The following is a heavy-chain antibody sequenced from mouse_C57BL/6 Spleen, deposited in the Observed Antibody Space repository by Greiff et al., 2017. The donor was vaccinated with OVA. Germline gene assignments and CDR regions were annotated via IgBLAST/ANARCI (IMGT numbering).Heavy chain of an antibody. V-gene: IGHV1-18*01. CDR3: ARKEHLLSLRGGAMDD. Sequence: VQLQQSGPELVKPGASVKIPCKASGYTFTDYNMDWVKQSHGKSLEWIGDINPNNGGTIYNQKFKGKATLTVDKSSSTAYMELRSLTSDDTAVYYCARKEHLLSLRGGAMDDWGPGTSVTVSS. CDR1: GYTFTDYN. J-gene: IGHJ4*01. CDR2: INPNNGGT. D-gene: IGHD2-1*01.